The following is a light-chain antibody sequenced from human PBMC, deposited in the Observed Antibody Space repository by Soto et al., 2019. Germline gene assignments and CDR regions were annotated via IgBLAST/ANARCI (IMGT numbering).Light chain of an antibody. CDR2: WAT. CDR1: QSVLYSSNNKNS. J-gene: IGKJ1*01. Sequence: DIVMTQSPDSLAVSLGERATINCKSSQSVLYSSNNKNSLAWYQQKTGQPPKLLIYWATTRESGVPDLFSGRWSGTDFTLTISSLHDEDVAVYYCQQYYSTWTFGQGTKVEIK. V-gene: IGKV4-1*01. CDR3: QQYYSTWT.